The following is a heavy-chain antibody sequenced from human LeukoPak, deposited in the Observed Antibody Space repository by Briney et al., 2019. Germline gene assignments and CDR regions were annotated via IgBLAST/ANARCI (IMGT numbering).Heavy chain of an antibody. J-gene: IGHJ4*02. V-gene: IGHV3-7*05. CDR3: ARASIVVVIPPGY. D-gene: IGHD3-22*01. CDR1: GFTFSSYW. CDR2: IKQDGSEK. Sequence: GGSLRLSCAASGFTFSSYWMSWVRQAPGKGLEWVANIKQDGSEKYYVDSVRGRFTISRDNAKNSLYLQMNSLRAEDTAVYYCARASIVVVIPPGYWGQGTLVTVSS.